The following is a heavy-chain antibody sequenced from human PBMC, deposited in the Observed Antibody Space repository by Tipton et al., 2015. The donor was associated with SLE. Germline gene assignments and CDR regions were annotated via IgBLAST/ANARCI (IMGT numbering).Heavy chain of an antibody. CDR3: ARGRGGYKYGYPDLDS. J-gene: IGHJ4*02. CDR2: TYYSGTT. CDR1: GGSISSSGYY. V-gene: IGHV4-39*07. Sequence: TLSLTCTVSGGSISSSGYYWGWIRQPPGKGLEWIGTTYYSGTTNNNPSLKSRVSISVDTSKNQLSLRLTSVTAADTAVYYCARGRGGYKYGYPDLDSWGQGTLVTVSS. D-gene: IGHD5-18*01.